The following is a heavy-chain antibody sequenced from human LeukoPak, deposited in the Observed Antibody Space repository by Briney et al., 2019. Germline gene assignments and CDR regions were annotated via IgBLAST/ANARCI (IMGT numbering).Heavy chain of an antibody. CDR3: ARDPEDSSGYYYTAESY. V-gene: IGHV1-69*06. CDR2: IIPIFGTA. CDR1: GGTFSSYA. Sequence: SVKVSCKASGGTFSSYAISWARQAPGQGLEWMGGIIPIFGTANYAQKFQGRVTITADKSTSTAYMELSSLRSDDTAVYYCARDPEDSSGYYYTAESYWGQGTLVTVSS. D-gene: IGHD3-22*01. J-gene: IGHJ4*02.